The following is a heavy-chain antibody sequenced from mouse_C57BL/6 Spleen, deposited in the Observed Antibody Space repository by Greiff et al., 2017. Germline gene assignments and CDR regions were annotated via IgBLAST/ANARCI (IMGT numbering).Heavy chain of an antibody. Sequence: EVQLVESGPGLVKPSQSLSLTCSVTGYSITSGYYWNWIRQFPGNKLEWMGYISYDGSNNYNPSLKNRISITRDTSKNQFFLKLNSVTTEYTATYYWAVYYSNHWDFDVWGTGTTVTVSS. V-gene: IGHV3-6*01. CDR3: AVYYSNHWDFDV. CDR1: GYSITSGYY. D-gene: IGHD2-5*01. J-gene: IGHJ1*03. CDR2: ISYDGSN.